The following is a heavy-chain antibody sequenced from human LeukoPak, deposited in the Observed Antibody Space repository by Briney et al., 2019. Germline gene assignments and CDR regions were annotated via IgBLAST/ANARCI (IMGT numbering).Heavy chain of an antibody. Sequence: GGSLRLSCAVSGFTFNNYCMYWVRQAPGKGLEWVAVIWYDGSNKYYADSVKGRFTISRDNSKNTVYLQMNSLRAADTAVYYCAREAMVRGAHCALWGQGTLVTVSS. V-gene: IGHV3-33*01. CDR1: GFTFNNYC. D-gene: IGHD3-10*01. J-gene: IGHJ4*02. CDR3: AREAMVRGAHCAL. CDR2: IWYDGSNK.